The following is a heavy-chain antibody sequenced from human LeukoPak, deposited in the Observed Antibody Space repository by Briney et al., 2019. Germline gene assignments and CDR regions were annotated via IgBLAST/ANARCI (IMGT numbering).Heavy chain of an antibody. V-gene: IGHV1-69*01. D-gene: IGHD3-22*01. Sequence: SVKVSCKASGGTLSSYAISWVRQAPGQGLEWMGGIIPIFATTNYAQKFQGRVTITADESTSTAYMELRSLRSDDTAVYYCARVRYYYDSSGPARPSDYWGQGTLVTVSS. J-gene: IGHJ4*02. CDR3: ARVRYYYDSSGPARPSDY. CDR2: IIPIFATT. CDR1: GGTLSSYA.